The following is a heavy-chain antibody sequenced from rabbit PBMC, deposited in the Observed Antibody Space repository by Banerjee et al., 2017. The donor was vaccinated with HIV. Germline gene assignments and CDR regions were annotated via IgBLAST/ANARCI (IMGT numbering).Heavy chain of an antibody. CDR1: GFDFSSYYM. D-gene: IGHD4-2*01. J-gene: IGHJ4*01. V-gene: IGHV1S45*01. Sequence: QEQLKESGGGLVQPGGSLKLSCKASGFDFSSYYMSWVRQAPGKGLEWIACIYAGSTDSTYYASWAKGRFTISKTSSTTVTLQMTSLTAADTATYFCARDAGYAGSNLWGPGTLVTVS. CDR3: ARDAGYAGSNL. CDR2: IYAGSTDST.